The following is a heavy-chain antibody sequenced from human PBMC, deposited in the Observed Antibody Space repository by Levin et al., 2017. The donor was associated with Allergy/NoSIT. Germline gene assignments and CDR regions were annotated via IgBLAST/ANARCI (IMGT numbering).Heavy chain of an antibody. CDR1: GFTFSTYS. J-gene: IGHJ2*01. V-gene: IGHV3-21*01. CDR2: ISSGGSYI. D-gene: IGHD6-13*01. Sequence: LSLTCAASGFTFSTYSMNWVRQAPGKGLEWVSSISSGGSYIYYADSVKGRFTVSRDNAKNSLYLQMNSPRTEDTALYYCASPYRIASAGTDWYFDLWGRGTLVKVSS. CDR3: ASPYRIASAGTDWYFDL.